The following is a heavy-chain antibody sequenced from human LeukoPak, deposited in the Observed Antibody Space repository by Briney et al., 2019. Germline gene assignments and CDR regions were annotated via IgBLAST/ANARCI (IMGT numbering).Heavy chain of an antibody. CDR2: INPSGGST. D-gene: IGHD2-2*01. CDR1: GYTFTSYY. Sequence: GASVKVSCKASGYTFTSYYMHWVRQAPGQGLEWMGIINPSGGSTSYAQKFQGRVTMTRDTSTSTVYMEPSSLRSEDTAVYYCARAPAAQNWFDPWGQGTLVTVSS. J-gene: IGHJ5*02. CDR3: ARAPAAQNWFDP. V-gene: IGHV1-46*01.